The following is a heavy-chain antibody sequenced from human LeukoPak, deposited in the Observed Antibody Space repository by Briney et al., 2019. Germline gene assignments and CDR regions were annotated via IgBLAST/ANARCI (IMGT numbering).Heavy chain of an antibody. CDR1: GYTFTSYG. D-gene: IGHD4-17*01. Sequence: ASVKVSCKASGYTFTSYGISWVRQAPGQGLEWMGWISAYNGNTNYAQKLQGRVTMTTGTSTSTAYMELRSLRSDDTAVYYCARDLGSGDYADYYYYGMDVWGQGTTVTVSS. V-gene: IGHV1-18*01. CDR2: ISAYNGNT. J-gene: IGHJ6*02. CDR3: ARDLGSGDYADYYYYGMDV.